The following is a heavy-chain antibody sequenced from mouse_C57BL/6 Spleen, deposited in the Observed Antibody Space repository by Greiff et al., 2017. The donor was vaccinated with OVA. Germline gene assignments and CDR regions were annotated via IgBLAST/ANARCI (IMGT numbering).Heavy chain of an antibody. CDR2: INPNNGGT. Sequence: VQLQQSGPELVKPGASVKMSCKASGYTFTDYNMHWVKQSHGKSLEWIGYINPNNGGTSYNQKFKGKATLTVNKSSSTAYMELRSLTSEDSAVYYCARGVYYDYDGSFDYWGQGTTLTVSS. CDR1: GYTFTDYN. CDR3: ARGVYYDYDGSFDY. D-gene: IGHD2-4*01. V-gene: IGHV1-22*01. J-gene: IGHJ2*01.